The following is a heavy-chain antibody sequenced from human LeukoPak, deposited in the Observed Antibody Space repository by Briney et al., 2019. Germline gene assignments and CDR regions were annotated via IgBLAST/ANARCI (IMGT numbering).Heavy chain of an antibody. CDR1: GVSIYSSYYY. D-gene: IGHD2-15*01. J-gene: IGHJ3*01. V-gene: IGHV4-39*01. CDR2: IYYDENT. Sequence: SETLSLTCTVYGVSIYSSYYYWGWIRQPPGKGLEFIGSIYYDENTFQNPSLKSRLTISVDTSTNQFSLRLSSVTAADTAVYYCARQLAAGNDAFDAWGQGTMVTVSS. CDR3: ARQLAAGNDAFDA.